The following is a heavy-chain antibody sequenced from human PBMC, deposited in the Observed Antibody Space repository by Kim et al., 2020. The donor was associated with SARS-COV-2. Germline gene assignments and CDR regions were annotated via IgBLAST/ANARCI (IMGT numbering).Heavy chain of an antibody. CDR1: GGPISGYY. J-gene: IGHJ2*01. CDR3: ARGGASSKSFDL. D-gene: IGHD2-2*01. Sequence: SETLSLTCTASGGPISGYYWSWIRQPAGKRPEWIGHVYTSGSTQYNPSLGSRVTMSVDASKNQFSLQMSSMTAADTAVYYCARGGASSKSFDLWGRGILVTVSS. CDR2: VYTSGST. V-gene: IGHV4-4*07.